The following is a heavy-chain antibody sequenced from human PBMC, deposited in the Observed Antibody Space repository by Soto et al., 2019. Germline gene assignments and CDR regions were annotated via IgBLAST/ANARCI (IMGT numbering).Heavy chain of an antibody. V-gene: IGHV4-31*03. CDR1: GGSISSGAYY. D-gene: IGHD1-1*01. CDR2: IYYSGST. Sequence: SETLSLTCTVSGGSISSGAYYWSWIRQHPGKGLEWIGYIYYSGSTYSNPSLKSRVAISVDKSKNQFSLKLSSVTAADTAVYYCAAVRQHYFDFWGQGTLVTVSS. CDR3: AAVRQHYFDF. J-gene: IGHJ4*02.